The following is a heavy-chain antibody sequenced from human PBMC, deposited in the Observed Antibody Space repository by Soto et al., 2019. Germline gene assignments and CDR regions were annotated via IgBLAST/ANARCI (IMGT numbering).Heavy chain of an antibody. CDR2: IAGSGVGT. V-gene: IGHV3-23*01. CDR1: EFTFSTYA. D-gene: IGHD4-17*01. CDR3: TRDPNGDHIGAFDF. J-gene: IGHJ3*01. Sequence: EVQVLESGGGLVQPGGSLRLSCADPEFTFSTYAMTWVRQAPGGRLEWVSSIAGSGVGTSYADPVKGRFTVSRDNSKVTLFLRMNSLRVEDTAIYYCTRDPNGDHIGAFDFWGQGIMVTVSS.